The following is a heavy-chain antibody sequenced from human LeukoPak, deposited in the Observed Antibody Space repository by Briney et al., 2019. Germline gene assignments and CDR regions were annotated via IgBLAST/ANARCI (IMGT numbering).Heavy chain of an antibody. V-gene: IGHV4-30-2*01. CDR1: GGSVSSGSYC. CDR2: IYHSGGT. J-gene: IGHJ4*02. Sequence: PSETLSLTCTVSGGSVSSGSYCWSWIRQPQGLALEWIVNIYHSGGTHHNPSLQSRVTMAVDRSKNQFSLKLISVTAADTAVYYCARGGVGATTGTYDSWGQGIPVTVSS. CDR3: ARGGVGATTGTYDS. D-gene: IGHD1-26*01.